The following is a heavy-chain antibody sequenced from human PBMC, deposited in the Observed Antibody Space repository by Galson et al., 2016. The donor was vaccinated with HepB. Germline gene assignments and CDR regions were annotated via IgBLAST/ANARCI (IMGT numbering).Heavy chain of an antibody. D-gene: IGHD1-26*01. CDR2: LSHDGIHE. V-gene: IGHV3-30*03. Sequence: SLRLSCAASGFPFSDYGMHWVRQAPGKGLEWMSVLSHDGIHEYFTDSLKGRLTISRDNSKNTLYMQLNSLIPEDTAVYYCARQGVGATMDYWGRGTLVTVSS. CDR3: ARQGVGATMDY. CDR1: GFPFSDYG. J-gene: IGHJ4*02.